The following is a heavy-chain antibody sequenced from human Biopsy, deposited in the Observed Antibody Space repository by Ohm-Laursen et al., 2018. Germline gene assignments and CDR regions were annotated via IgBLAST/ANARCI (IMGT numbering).Heavy chain of an antibody. CDR3: ARHRYCSSTSCSNSNYYFDF. D-gene: IGHD2-2*01. Sequence: PGTLSLTCTVSGDSIGSYSWSWIRRPPGKGLEWIGYIEYSDKTYYNPSLESRVAFSVDTSKNQFSLRLMYVAAADTAVYYCARHRYCSSTSCSNSNYYFDFWGQGTLVTVSS. V-gene: IGHV4-59*08. CDR2: IEYSDKT. J-gene: IGHJ4*02. CDR1: GDSIGSYS.